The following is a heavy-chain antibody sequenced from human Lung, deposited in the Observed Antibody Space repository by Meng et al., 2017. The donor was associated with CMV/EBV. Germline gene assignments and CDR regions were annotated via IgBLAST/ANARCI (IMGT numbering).Heavy chain of an antibody. Sequence: GGSLRLSCAASGFTFSSYSMNWVRQAPGKGLEWVSYISSSSSTIYYADSVKGRFTISRDNAKNSLYLQMNSLRAEDTAVYYCARDFPTDDFWSGYYPGYYGMDVWGQGTKVTVSS. CDR2: ISSSSSTI. J-gene: IGHJ6*02. CDR3: ARDFPTDDFWSGYYPGYYGMDV. D-gene: IGHD3-3*01. V-gene: IGHV3-48*04. CDR1: GFTFSSYS.